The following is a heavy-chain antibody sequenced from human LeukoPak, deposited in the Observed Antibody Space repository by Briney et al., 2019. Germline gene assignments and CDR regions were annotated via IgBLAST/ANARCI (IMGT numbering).Heavy chain of an antibody. CDR3: ARDAEYYYDSSGYYPFDY. Sequence: PSETLSLTCTVSGGSISSYYWSWVRQPAGKGLEWIGRIYTSGSTNYNPSLKSGVTISLDTSKNQCSRRLSSGTAADTAVYYCARDAEYYYDSSGYYPFDYWGQGTLVTVSS. J-gene: IGHJ4*02. D-gene: IGHD3-22*01. CDR2: IYTSGST. CDR1: GGSISSYY. V-gene: IGHV4-4*07.